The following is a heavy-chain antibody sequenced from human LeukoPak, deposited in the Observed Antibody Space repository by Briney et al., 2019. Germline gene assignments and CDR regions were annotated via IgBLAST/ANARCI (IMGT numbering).Heavy chain of an antibody. CDR3: AKGGDPYLYYYYMDV. Sequence: TGGSLRLSCAASGFTFSKYDMHWVRQAPGKELEWVAFIRYDGSNKYYADSVKGRFTISRDNSKNTLYLQMNSLRAEDTAVYYCAKGGDPYLYYYYMDVWGKGTTVTVSS. V-gene: IGHV3-30*02. CDR2: IRYDGSNK. J-gene: IGHJ6*03. CDR1: GFTFSKYD. D-gene: IGHD5-12*01.